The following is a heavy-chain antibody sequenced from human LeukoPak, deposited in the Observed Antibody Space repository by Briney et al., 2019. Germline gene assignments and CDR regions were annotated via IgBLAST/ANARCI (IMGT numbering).Heavy chain of an antibody. Sequence: GGSLRLSCAASGFTFSNYWIHWVRQVPGKGLVWVSRISPDGNYGNYADSVKGRFTISRDNAKNTVYLQMNSLRSEDTALFYCVRDWDHYDFDSWGQGTLVTVSS. V-gene: IGHV3-74*01. CDR2: ISPDGNYG. D-gene: IGHD3-3*01. J-gene: IGHJ5*01. CDR3: VRDWDHYDFDS. CDR1: GFTFSNYW.